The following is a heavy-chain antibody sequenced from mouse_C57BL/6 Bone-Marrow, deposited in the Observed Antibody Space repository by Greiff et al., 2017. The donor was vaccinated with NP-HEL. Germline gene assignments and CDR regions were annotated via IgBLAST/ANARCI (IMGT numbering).Heavy chain of an antibody. CDR1: GFSLTSYG. CDR2: IWSDGST. CDR3: ARHKDYGSSYYYAMDY. Sequence: VQLVESGPGLVAPSQSLSITCTVSGFSLTSYGVHWVRQPPGKGLEWLVVIWSDGSTTYNSALKSRLSISKDNSKSQVFLKMNSLQTDDTAMYYCARHKDYGSSYYYAMDYWGQGTSVTVSS. D-gene: IGHD1-1*01. J-gene: IGHJ4*01. V-gene: IGHV2-6-1*01.